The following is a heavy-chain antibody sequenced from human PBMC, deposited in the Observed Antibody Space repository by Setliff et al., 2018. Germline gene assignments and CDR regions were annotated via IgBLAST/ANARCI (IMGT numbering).Heavy chain of an antibody. CDR2: IGDGGGGT. CDR3: ARGESSYYYGSGSLYFDY. Sequence: PGGSLRLSCAASGFTFTSYWRHWVRQAPGKGMVWVSRIGDGGGGTTYADSVKGRCTISRDNAKNTLYLQMNSLRAGDTAVYYCARGESSYYYGSGSLYFDYWGQGTLVTVSS. J-gene: IGHJ4*02. V-gene: IGHV3-74*01. D-gene: IGHD3-10*01. CDR1: GFTFTSYW.